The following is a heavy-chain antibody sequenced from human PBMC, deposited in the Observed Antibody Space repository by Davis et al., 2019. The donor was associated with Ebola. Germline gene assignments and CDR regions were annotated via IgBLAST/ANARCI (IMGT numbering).Heavy chain of an antibody. CDR1: GFTFRIHA. CDR2: LSGSGGLS. V-gene: IGHV3-23*01. D-gene: IGHD2-2*01. CDR3: AREEGSSRWQNNWFDY. Sequence: GESLKISCAASGFTFRIHAMTWVRQAPGKGPEWVSALSGSGGLSYYPDSVKGRFTISRDNSKNTLYLQMNSLRVEDTAIYYCAREEGSSRWQNNWFDYWGQGTLVTVSS. J-gene: IGHJ5*01.